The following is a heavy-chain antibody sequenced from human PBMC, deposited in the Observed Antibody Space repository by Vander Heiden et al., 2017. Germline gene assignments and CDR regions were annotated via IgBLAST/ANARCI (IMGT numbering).Heavy chain of an antibody. V-gene: IGHV3-48*02. CDR1: GISFSNSD. D-gene: IGHD1-26*01. J-gene: IGHJ4*02. Sequence: EVQLVESGGGLVQPGGSLRLSCEASGISFSNSDMNWVRQAPGRGLEWVSFITSSSRTIFYADSVKGRFTSSRDNAKNSLYLQMNSLRDEDTAVYFCTTDPEGDLDFDYWGQGTLVTVSS. CDR2: ITSSSRTI. CDR3: TTDPEGDLDFDY.